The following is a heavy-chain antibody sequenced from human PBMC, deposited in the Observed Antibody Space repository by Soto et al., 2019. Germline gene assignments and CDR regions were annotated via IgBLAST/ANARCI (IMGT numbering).Heavy chain of an antibody. CDR3: ARGDDYKSTYYAFDF. Sequence: GGSLRLSCAASGFTFSYYAMHWVRQAPGKGLEWVAVVSNSGSNKYYADSVKGRFAISRDNSKNTLYLEMNSLGGEDTAVYYCARGDDYKSTYYAFDFWGQGTTVTVSS. J-gene: IGHJ6*02. D-gene: IGHD4-4*01. V-gene: IGHV3-30*09. CDR1: GFTFSYYA. CDR2: VSNSGSNK.